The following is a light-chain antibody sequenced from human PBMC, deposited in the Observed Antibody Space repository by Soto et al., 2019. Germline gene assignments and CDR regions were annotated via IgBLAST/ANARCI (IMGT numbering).Light chain of an antibody. CDR3: QQYNNWPPT. V-gene: IGKV3-15*01. CDR2: GAS. CDR1: QSVSGN. Sequence: EIVMTQSPATLSVSPGDRATLSCRASQSVSGNLAWYQQKPGQAPRLLIYGASTRPTGIPARFSGSGSGTDFTLTISSLQPEDFAIYYCQQYNNWPPTFGQGTQVEIK. J-gene: IGKJ1*01.